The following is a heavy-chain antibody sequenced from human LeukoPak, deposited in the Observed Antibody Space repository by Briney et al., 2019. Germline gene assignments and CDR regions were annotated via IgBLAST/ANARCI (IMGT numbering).Heavy chain of an antibody. Sequence: ASVKVSCKASGGTFSSYAFNWVRQAPGQGLEWVGRIIPLLGITNHAQKLQGRVTVTADTATNTAYMELSSLIPDDTAVYYCARAAVTTGSTETFDPWGQGTLVTVSS. CDR3: ARAAVTTGSTETFDP. J-gene: IGHJ5*02. CDR2: IIPLLGIT. V-gene: IGHV1-69*04. CDR1: GGTFSSYA. D-gene: IGHD1-1*01.